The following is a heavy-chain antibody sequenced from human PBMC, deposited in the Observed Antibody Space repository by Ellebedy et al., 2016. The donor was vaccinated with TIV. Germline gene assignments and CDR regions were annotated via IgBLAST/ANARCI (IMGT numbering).Heavy chain of an antibody. J-gene: IGHJ4*02. CDR3: AKLDCLFEGDCR. V-gene: IGHV4-4*02. CDR1: GGSISTDSW. CDR2: IYHSGDT. Sequence: SETLSLXXAVSGGSISTDSWWSWVRQSPGKGLEWIGEIYHSGDTNFNPSLKSRVTISLNKSKNQFSLRLTSVTAADTAVYFCAKLDCLFEGDCRWGQGTLVTVSS. D-gene: IGHD3/OR15-3a*01.